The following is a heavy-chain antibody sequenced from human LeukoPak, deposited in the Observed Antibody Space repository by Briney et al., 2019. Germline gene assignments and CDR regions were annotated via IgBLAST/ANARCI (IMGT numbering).Heavy chain of an antibody. CDR1: GGSISRYY. Sequence: PSETLSLTCTVSGGSISRYYWSWIRQPPGKGLEWIGYIYYSGSTYYNLSLKSRVTISVDTSKNQFSLRLSSVTAADTAFYYCAGPTAVTTATEYWGQGTLVTVSS. CDR3: AGPTAVTTATEY. CDR2: IYYSGST. D-gene: IGHD4-17*01. V-gene: IGHV4-59*08. J-gene: IGHJ4*02.